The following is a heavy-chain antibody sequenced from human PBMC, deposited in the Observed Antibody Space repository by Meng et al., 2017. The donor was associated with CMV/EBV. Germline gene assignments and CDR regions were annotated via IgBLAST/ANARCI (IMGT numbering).Heavy chain of an antibody. CDR3: ARQLRLGELSPFDY. J-gene: IGHJ4*02. CDR1: GGTFSRYA. V-gene: IGHV1-69*12. Sequence: QGPRGRSAAGVKKAGSSVKVASKASGGTFSRYAISWVRQAPGQGLEWMGGIIPIFGTANYAQKFQGRVTITADESTSTAYMELSSLRSEDTAVYYCARQLRLGELSPFDYWGQGTLVTVSS. CDR2: IIPIFGTA. D-gene: IGHD3-16*02.